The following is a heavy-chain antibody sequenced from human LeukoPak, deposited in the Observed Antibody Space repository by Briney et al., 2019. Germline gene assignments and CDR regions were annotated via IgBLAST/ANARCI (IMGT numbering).Heavy chain of an antibody. Sequence: PSETLSLTCTVSGGSISSSSYYWGWIRQPPGKGLEWFGSIYYSGSTYYNPSLKSRVTISVDTSKNQYSLKLNSVTAADTAVYYCARRSGDSSSWVDYWGQGNLVTVSS. J-gene: IGHJ4*02. CDR1: GGSISSSSYY. CDR2: IYYSGST. CDR3: ARRSGDSSSWVDY. V-gene: IGHV4-39*01. D-gene: IGHD6-13*01.